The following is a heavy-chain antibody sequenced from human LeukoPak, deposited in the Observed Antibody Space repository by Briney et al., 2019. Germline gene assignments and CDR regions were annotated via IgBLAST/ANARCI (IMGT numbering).Heavy chain of an antibody. CDR1: GFTFGTYW. D-gene: IGHD3-22*01. CDR2: INGDGSST. CDR3: ARGYSSGYRIDY. V-gene: IGHV3-74*01. Sequence: RGSLRLSCAASGFTFGTYWMHWVRRAPGKGLVWVSRINGDGSSTSYADSVKGRFTISRDNAKNTVDLQMDSLRADDTAVYYCARGYSSGYRIDYWGQGTLVTVSS. J-gene: IGHJ4*02.